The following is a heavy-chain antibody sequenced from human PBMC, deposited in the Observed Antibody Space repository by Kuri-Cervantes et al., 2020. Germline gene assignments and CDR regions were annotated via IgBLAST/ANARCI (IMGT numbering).Heavy chain of an antibody. CDR1: GYTLTELS. Sequence: ASVKVSCKVSGYTLTELSMHWVRQAPGKGLEWMGGFDPEDGETIYAQKFQGRVTMTEDTFTDTAYMELSSLRSEDTAVYYCATGLSDYDHYYYYGMDVWGQGTTVTVSS. D-gene: IGHD5-12*01. CDR2: FDPEDGET. CDR3: ATGLSDYDHYYYYGMDV. J-gene: IGHJ6*02. V-gene: IGHV1-24*01.